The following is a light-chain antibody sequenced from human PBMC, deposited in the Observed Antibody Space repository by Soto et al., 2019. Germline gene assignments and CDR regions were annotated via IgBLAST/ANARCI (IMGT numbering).Light chain of an antibody. CDR1: SSDVGAYIY. V-gene: IGLV2-14*01. CDR2: NVS. J-gene: IGLJ1*01. Sequence: QSVLTQPASVSGSPGQSITISCTGTSSDVGAYIYVSWYQQHPGKVPKLIIYNVSNRPSGVSNRFSGSKSGNTASLTISGLQAEDEADYYSRSYTSGDSFYFGTGYKVTVL. CDR3: RSYTSGDSFY.